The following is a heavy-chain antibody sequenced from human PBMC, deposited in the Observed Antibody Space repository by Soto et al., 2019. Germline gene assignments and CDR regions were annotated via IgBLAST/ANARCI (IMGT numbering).Heavy chain of an antibody. CDR3: ARDNDRPQLGGNYYYILDV. J-gene: IGHJ6*02. CDR2: IMPIFRTP. V-gene: IGHV1-69*12. D-gene: IGHD1-1*01. CDR1: GGTFRNSA. Sequence: QVQLEQSGAEVKKPGSSVKVSCKASGGTFRNSAISWLRQAPGQGLEWMGGIMPIFRTPDYAQKVQGRVTITADECTSTAYMELSGLRSDDTAVYFCARDNDRPQLGGNYYYILDVWGHGTTVTVSS.